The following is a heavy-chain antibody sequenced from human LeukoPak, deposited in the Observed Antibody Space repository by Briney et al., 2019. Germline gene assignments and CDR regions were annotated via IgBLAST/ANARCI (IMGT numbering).Heavy chain of an antibody. CDR2: LSGSGGGT. Sequence: GGSLRLSCAVSGITLSNYGMSWVRQAPGKGLEWVAGLSGSGGGTNYADSVQGRFTISRDNAKNSLYLQMNGLRAEDTAVYYCARSEGYCSSTSCLGPVGYWGQGTLVTVSS. V-gene: IGHV3-23*01. J-gene: IGHJ4*02. D-gene: IGHD2-2*01. CDR3: ARSEGYCSSTSCLGPVGY. CDR1: GITLSNYG.